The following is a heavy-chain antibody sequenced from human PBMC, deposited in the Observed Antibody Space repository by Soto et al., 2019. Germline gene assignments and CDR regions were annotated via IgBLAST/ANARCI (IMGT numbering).Heavy chain of an antibody. D-gene: IGHD5-12*01. J-gene: IGHJ4*02. Sequence: SETLSLTCTVSGGSISSSSYYWGWIRQPPGKGLEWIGSIYYSGSTYYNPSLKSRVTISVDTSKNQFSLKLSSVTAADTAVYYCARPRGYSGYQAAFDYWGQGTLVT. V-gene: IGHV4-39*01. CDR3: ARPRGYSGYQAAFDY. CDR2: IYYSGST. CDR1: GGSISSSSYY.